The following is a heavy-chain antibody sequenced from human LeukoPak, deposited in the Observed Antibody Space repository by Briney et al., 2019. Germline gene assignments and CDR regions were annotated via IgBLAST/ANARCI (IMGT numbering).Heavy chain of an antibody. CDR1: GFTFDDYA. CDR2: ISWNSGSI. D-gene: IGHD4-11*01. CDR3: AKNKGDDYSNYRTWYFDL. Sequence: GGSLRLSCAASGFTFDDYAMHWVRQAPGKGLEWVSGISWNSGSIGYADSVKGRFTISRDNAKNSLYLQMNSLRAEDTALYYCAKNKGDDYSNYRTWYFDLWGRGTLVTVSS. V-gene: IGHV3-9*01. J-gene: IGHJ2*01.